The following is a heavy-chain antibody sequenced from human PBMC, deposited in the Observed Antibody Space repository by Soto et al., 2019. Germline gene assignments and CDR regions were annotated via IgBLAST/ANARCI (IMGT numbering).Heavy chain of an antibody. J-gene: IGHJ6*02. V-gene: IGHV3-30*18. CDR2: ISYDGSNK. CDR3: AKDIWTTVTPGVAYGMDV. CDR1: GFTFSSYA. Sequence: QVQLVESGGGEVQPGRSLRLSCAASGFTFSSYAMHWVRQAPGKGLEWVAVISYDGSNKDYADSVKGRFTISRDNSKNTLYLQMNSLRAEDTAVYYCAKDIWTTVTPGVAYGMDVWGQGTTVTVSS. D-gene: IGHD4-17*01.